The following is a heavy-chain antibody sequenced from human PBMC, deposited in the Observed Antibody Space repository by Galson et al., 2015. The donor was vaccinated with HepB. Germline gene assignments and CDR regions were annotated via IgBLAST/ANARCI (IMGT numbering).Heavy chain of an antibody. Sequence: SLRLSCAASGFTVSNNDVSWVRQAPGKGLGWVSIIKSGGSSHFADSVKGRFTISRDNSKNTIYLQMNSLRAADTAVYFCARDGRGISVALGYYYAMEVWGQGTTVTVSS. CDR3: ARDGRGISVALGYYYAMEV. D-gene: IGHD6-19*01. CDR1: GFTVSNND. V-gene: IGHV3-66*02. CDR2: IKSGGSS. J-gene: IGHJ6*02.